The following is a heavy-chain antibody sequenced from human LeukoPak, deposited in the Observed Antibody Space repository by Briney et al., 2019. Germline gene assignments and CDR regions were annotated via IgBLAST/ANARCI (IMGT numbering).Heavy chain of an antibody. CDR2: ISSNGGST. J-gene: IGHJ4*02. D-gene: IGHD3-9*01. CDR3: AREGDYDILTGYYYYFDY. V-gene: IGHV3-64*01. Sequence: GGSLRLSCAASGFTFSSYAMHWVRQAPGKGLEYVSAISSNGGSTYYASSVKGRFTISRDNSKNTLYLQMGSLRAEDMAVYYCAREGDYDILTGYYYYFDYWGQGTLVTVSS. CDR1: GFTFSSYA.